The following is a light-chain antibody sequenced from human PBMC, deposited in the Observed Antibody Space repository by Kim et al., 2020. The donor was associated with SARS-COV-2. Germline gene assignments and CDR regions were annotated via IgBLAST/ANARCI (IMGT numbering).Light chain of an antibody. CDR1: QSISSSY. V-gene: IGKV3-20*01. J-gene: IGKJ1*01. Sequence: EIVLTQSPGTLSLSPGERATLSCRTSQSISSSYLGWYQQRPSQPPRLLIYATSSRATDIPDRFSGSGSGTDFTLTITRLEPEDLAVYYCQQYGSSLTWTFGQGTKGDIK. CDR2: ATS. CDR3: QQYGSSLTWT.